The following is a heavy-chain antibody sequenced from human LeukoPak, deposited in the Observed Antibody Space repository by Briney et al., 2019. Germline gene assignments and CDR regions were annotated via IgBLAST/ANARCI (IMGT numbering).Heavy chain of an antibody. J-gene: IGHJ3*02. CDR3: ASAAGSWYGPGAFDI. CDR2: IYPGDSDT. CDR1: GYIFTNYC. V-gene: IGHV5-51*01. D-gene: IGHD6-13*01. Sequence: GESLKISCKGSGYIFTNYCIGWVRKMPGKGLEWMGIIYPGDSDTRYSPSFQGQVTISADKSISTAYLQWSSLKASDSAMYYCASAAGSWYGPGAFDIWGQGTMVTVSS.